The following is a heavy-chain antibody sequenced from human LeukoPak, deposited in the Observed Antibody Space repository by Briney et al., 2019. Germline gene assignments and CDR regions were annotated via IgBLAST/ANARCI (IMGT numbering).Heavy chain of an antibody. Sequence: GGSLRLSCVASKFNFAMSWVRQTAGKGLEWVSAISGSGDSTFYRDSVKGRFTISRDNSKNSLYLQMNSLRAEGTAVYYCATPGEEMATTYFNYWGQGTLVTVSS. CDR2: ISGSGDST. V-gene: IGHV3-23*02. CDR1: KFNFA. CDR3: ATPGEEMATTYFNY. J-gene: IGHJ4*02. D-gene: IGHD5-24*01.